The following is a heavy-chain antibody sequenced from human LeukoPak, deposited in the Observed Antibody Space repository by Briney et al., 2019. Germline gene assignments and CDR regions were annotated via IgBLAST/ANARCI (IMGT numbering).Heavy chain of an antibody. CDR3: ARDPYSGSYGDYYYYMDV. V-gene: IGHV3-66*01. J-gene: IGHJ6*03. Sequence: GGSLRLSCAASGFTVSSNYMSWVRQAPGKGLEWVSVIYSGGSTYYADSVKGRFTFSRDNSKNTLYLQMNSLRDEDTAVYYCARDPYSGSYGDYYYYMDVWGKGTTVTISS. D-gene: IGHD1-26*01. CDR1: GFTVSSNY. CDR2: IYSGGST.